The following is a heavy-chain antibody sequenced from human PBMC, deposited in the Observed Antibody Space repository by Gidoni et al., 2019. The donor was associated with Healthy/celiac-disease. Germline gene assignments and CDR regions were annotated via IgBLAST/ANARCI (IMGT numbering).Heavy chain of an antibody. CDR3: AREPGGLKPYGSGSYYDGPNYYYYYGMDV. Sequence: QVQLQESGPGLVKPSQTLSLTCTVSGGSISSGSYYWSWIRQPAGKGLEWIGRIYTSGSTNYNPSLKSRVTISVDTSKNQFSLKLSSVTAADTAVYYCAREPGGLKPYGSGSYYDGPNYYYYYGMDVWGQGTTVTVSS. CDR2: IYTSGST. CDR1: GGSISSGSYY. D-gene: IGHD3-10*01. J-gene: IGHJ6*02. V-gene: IGHV4-61*02.